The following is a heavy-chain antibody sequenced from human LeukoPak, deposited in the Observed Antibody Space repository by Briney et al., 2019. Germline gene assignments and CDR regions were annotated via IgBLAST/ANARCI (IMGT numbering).Heavy chain of an antibody. CDR1: GFTFSSFG. CDR2: ISSSGSTI. Sequence: GGSLRLSCAASGFTFSSFGMSWVRQAPGKGLEWVSYISSSGSTIYYADSVKGRFTISRDNAKNSLYLQMNSLRAEDTAVYYCAKEVVVAAVDYWGQGTLVTVSS. CDR3: AKEVVVAAVDY. J-gene: IGHJ4*02. D-gene: IGHD2-15*01. V-gene: IGHV3-48*04.